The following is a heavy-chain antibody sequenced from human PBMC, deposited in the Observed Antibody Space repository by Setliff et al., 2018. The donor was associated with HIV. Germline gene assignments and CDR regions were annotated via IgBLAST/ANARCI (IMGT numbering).Heavy chain of an antibody. D-gene: IGHD3-10*01. J-gene: IGHJ2*01. CDR3: ARSALWFGEADWYFDL. CDR2: IYTSGST. CDR1: GASINSGTYY. Sequence: PSETLSLTCTVSGASINSGTYYWSWIRQPAGKGLQWIGRIYTSGSTYYSPSLKSRVTISLDTSKNQFSLRLSSVTAADTAVFYCARSALWFGEADWYFDLWGRGTLVTVSS. V-gene: IGHV4-61*02.